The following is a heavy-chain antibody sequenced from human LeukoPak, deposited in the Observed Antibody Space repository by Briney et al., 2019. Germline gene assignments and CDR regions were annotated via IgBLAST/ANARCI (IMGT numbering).Heavy chain of an antibody. D-gene: IGHD5/OR15-5a*01. V-gene: IGHV3-30*03. J-gene: IGHJ6*03. CDR1: GFTFSTYG. CDR2: ISYDGSTK. CDR3: TRDRSVYVPHYFYYYMDV. Sequence: GGSLRLSCTASGFTFSTYGMHWVRQAPGKGLEWVTLISYDGSTKYYSDSVKGRFTLSRDNAKNSLYLQMNSLRAEDTAVYYCTRDRSVYVPHYFYYYMDVWGEGTTVTVSS.